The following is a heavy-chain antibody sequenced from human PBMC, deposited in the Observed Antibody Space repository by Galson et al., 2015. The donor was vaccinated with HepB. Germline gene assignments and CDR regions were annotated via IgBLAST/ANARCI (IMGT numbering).Heavy chain of an antibody. CDR1: GFTFSSYS. CDR2: ISSSSSYI. Sequence: SLRLSCAASGFTFSSYSMNWVRQAPGKGLEWVSSISSSSSYIYYADSVKGRFTISRDNAKNSLYLQMNSLRAEDTAVYYCASLLRGVTTPIFSYYYYGMDVWGQGTTVTVSS. D-gene: IGHD4-17*01. V-gene: IGHV3-21*01. J-gene: IGHJ6*02. CDR3: ASLLRGVTTPIFSYYYYGMDV.